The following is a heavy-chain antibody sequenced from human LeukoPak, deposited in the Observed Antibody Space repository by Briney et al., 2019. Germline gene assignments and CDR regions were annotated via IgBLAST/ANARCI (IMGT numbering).Heavy chain of an antibody. D-gene: IGHD3-16*02. CDR3: AREKSGLRLGELSPYYYYYMDV. CDR2: IIPIFGTA. CDR1: GGTFSSYA. Sequence: SVKVSCKASGGTFSSYAISWVRQAPGQGLEWMGGIIPIFGTANYAQKFQGRVTITTDGSTSTAYMELSSLRSEDTAVYYCAREKSGLRLGELSPYYYYYMDVWGKGTTVTVSS. J-gene: IGHJ6*03. V-gene: IGHV1-69*05.